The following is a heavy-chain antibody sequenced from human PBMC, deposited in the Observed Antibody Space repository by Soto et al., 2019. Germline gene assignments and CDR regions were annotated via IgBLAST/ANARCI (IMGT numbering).Heavy chain of an antibody. Sequence: HGASLKISCKGSGYSFTSYWIGWVRQMPGKGLEWMGIIYPGDSDTRYSPSFQGQVTISADKSISTAYLQWSSLKASDTAMYYCARAYSSSSYYYYGMDVWGQGTTVTVSS. CDR3: ARAYSSSSYYYYGMDV. V-gene: IGHV5-51*01. CDR2: IYPGDSDT. CDR1: GYSFTSYW. D-gene: IGHD6-6*01. J-gene: IGHJ6*02.